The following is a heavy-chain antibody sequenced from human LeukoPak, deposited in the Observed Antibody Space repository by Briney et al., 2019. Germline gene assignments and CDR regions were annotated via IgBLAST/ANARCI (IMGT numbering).Heavy chain of an antibody. Sequence: GGSLRLSCAASGFTFSSYAMSWVRQAPGKELEWVSAISGSGGSTYYADSVKGRFTISRDNSKNTLYLQMNSLRAEDTAVYYCAKEYCSGGSCYRRDYFDYWGQGTLVTVSS. CDR3: AKEYCSGGSCYRRDYFDY. CDR2: ISGSGGST. D-gene: IGHD2-15*01. CDR1: GFTFSSYA. J-gene: IGHJ4*02. V-gene: IGHV3-23*01.